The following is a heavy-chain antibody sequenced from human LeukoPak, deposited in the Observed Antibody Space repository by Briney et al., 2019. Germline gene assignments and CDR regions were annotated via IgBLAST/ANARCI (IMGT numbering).Heavy chain of an antibody. J-gene: IGHJ6*03. CDR3: ARDVTPYYYMDV. Sequence: KTGGSLRLSCAASGFTFSDYEMNWVRQAPGKGLEWVSYISSSGDTIYYADSVKGRFTISRDNAKNSLYLQMNSLRAEDTAVYYCARDVTPYYYMDVWGKGTTVTISS. V-gene: IGHV3-11*01. CDR2: ISSSGDTI. CDR1: GFTFSDYE. D-gene: IGHD3-16*02.